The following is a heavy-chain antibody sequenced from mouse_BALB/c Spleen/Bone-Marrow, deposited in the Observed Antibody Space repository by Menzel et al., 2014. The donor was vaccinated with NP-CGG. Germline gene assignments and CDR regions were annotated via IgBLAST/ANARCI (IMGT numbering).Heavy chain of an antibody. Sequence: VQLQQSGAELVKPGASEKLSCKASGYTFTSYWMHWVKQRPGQGLEWIGEINPSNGRTNYNEKFKSKATLTVDKSSSTAYMQLSSLTSEDSAVYYCARYLHYYGSSYGYLDAWGAGTTVTVTS. D-gene: IGHD1-1*01. CDR1: GYTFTSYW. CDR3: ARYLHYYGSSYGYLDA. CDR2: INPSNGRT. J-gene: IGHJ1*01. V-gene: IGHV1S81*02.